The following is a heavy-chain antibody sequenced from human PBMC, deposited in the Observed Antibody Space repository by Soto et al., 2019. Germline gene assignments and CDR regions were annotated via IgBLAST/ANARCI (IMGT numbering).Heavy chain of an antibody. D-gene: IGHD2-21*01. CDR1: GYSFTSDW. J-gene: IGHJ4*02. Sequence: PGESLKISCRGSGYSFTSDWINWLRQMPGKGLEWLGRIDHSDSYTPYSPSFQGHVTFSADQSIVTAYLQWTSLKASDTAMYYCARQDYTPEAYYYLEYWGQGAIVTVSS. CDR3: ARQDYTPEAYYYLEY. V-gene: IGHV5-10-1*01. CDR2: IDHSDSYT.